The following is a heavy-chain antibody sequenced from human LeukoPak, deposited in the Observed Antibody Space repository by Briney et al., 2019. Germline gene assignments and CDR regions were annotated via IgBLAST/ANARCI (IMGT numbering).Heavy chain of an antibody. D-gene: IGHD2-15*01. CDR2: IYYSGST. Sequence: SETLSLTCTVSGGSISRYYWSWIRQPPGKGLEWIGYIYYSGSTNYNPSPKSRVTISVDTSKNQFSLKLSSVTAADTAVYYCARQHCSGGSCNWFDPWGQGTLVTVSS. J-gene: IGHJ5*02. CDR3: ARQHCSGGSCNWFDP. V-gene: IGHV4-59*08. CDR1: GGSISRYY.